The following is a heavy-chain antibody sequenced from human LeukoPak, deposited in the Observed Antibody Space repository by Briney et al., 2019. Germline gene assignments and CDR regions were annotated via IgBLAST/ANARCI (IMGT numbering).Heavy chain of an antibody. D-gene: IGHD6-19*01. Sequence: PGGFLRLSCAASGFTFSSYSMNWVRQAPGKGLEWVSSISSSSSYIYYADSVKGRFTISRDNAKNSLYLQMNSLRAEDTAVYYCARASGWDYYYMDVWGKGTTVTVSS. CDR1: GFTFSSYS. CDR2: ISSSSSYI. V-gene: IGHV3-21*01. CDR3: ARASGWDYYYMDV. J-gene: IGHJ6*03.